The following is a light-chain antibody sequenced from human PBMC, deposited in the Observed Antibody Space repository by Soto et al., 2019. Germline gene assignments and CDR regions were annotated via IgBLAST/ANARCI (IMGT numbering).Light chain of an antibody. CDR1: QGISSY. V-gene: IGKV1-9*01. CDR3: QQLNAYPLT. J-gene: IGKJ5*01. CDR2: GAS. Sequence: DIQLTRSPSFMSTSVRARVTITCRASQGISSYLAWFQQKPGRAPNLLIYGASTLQSGVPSRFSGSVSGTDFTLTISNLQPEDFATYYCQQLNAYPLTFGQGTRLEIK.